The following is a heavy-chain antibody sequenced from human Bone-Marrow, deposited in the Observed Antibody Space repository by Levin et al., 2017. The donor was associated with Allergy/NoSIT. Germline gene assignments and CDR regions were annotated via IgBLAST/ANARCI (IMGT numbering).Heavy chain of an antibody. CDR1: GFIFDDYA. CDR2: ISRTSGSI. V-gene: IGHV3-9*01. J-gene: IGHJ6*02. D-gene: IGHD2-2*01. CDR3: AKDMSTRGQTFYYGVDV. Sequence: SLKISCAASGFIFDDYAMHWVRQAPGKGLEWVSGISRTSGSIGYADSVKGRFTISRDNAKNSLYLQMNSLRAEDTALYYCAKDMSTRGQTFYYGVDVGGQGTTVTVS.